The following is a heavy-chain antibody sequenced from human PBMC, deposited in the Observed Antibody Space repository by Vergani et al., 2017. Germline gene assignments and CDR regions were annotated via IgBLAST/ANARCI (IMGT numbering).Heavy chain of an antibody. J-gene: IGHJ6*03. CDR3: ARAPVDEQQLVPHYYYYYYMDV. D-gene: IGHD6-13*01. Sequence: QVQLQESGPGLVKPSQTLSLTCTVSGGSISSGGYYWSWIRQHPGKGLEWIGYIYYSGSTYYNPSLKSRVTISVDTSKNQFSLKLSSVTAADTAVYYCARAPVDEQQLVPHYYYYYYMDVWGKGTTVTVSS. CDR1: GGSISSGGYY. CDR2: IYYSGST. V-gene: IGHV4-31*03.